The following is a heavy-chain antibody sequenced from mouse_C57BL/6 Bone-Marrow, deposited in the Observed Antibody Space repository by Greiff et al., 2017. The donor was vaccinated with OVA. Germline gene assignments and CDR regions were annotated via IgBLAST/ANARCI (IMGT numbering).Heavy chain of an antibody. CDR3: ARLVAY. J-gene: IGHJ3*01. Sequence: QVQLQQSGPGLVQPSQSLSITCTVSGFSLTSYGVHWVRQSPGQGLEWLGVIWRGGSTDYNAAFISRLSISKDNSKSQVFFKMNSLQADDTAIYYCARLVAYWGQGTLVTVSA. CDR2: IWRGGST. CDR1: GFSLTSYG. V-gene: IGHV2-2*01.